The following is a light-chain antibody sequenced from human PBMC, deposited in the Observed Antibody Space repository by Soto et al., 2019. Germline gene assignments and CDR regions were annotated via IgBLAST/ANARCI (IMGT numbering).Light chain of an antibody. CDR2: DVS. CDR3: SSYTSSSTV. Sequence: QSALTQPASVSGSPGQSITISCTGTSSDVGGYNYVSWYQQHPGKPPKLMIYDVSNRPSGVSNRFSGSKSGNTASLTISGLQAEDEADYYCSSYTSSSTVFGTGTKLTVL. V-gene: IGLV2-14*01. CDR1: SSDVGGYNY. J-gene: IGLJ1*01.